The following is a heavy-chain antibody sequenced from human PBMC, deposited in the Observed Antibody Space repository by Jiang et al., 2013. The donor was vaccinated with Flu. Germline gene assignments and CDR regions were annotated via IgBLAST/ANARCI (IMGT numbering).Heavy chain of an antibody. CDR2: IHNSGTT. CDR1: SGSISSHY. CDR3: ARSYCGGDCYSMFGYSYYGVDV. Sequence: GSGLVKPSETLSLTCTVSSGSISSHYWSWIRQPPGKGLEWIGYIHNSGTTNYNPSLKSRVTISIDTSTNQFSLKLISVTAPDTAVYYCARSYCGGDCYSMFGYSYYGVDVWGQGTTVTVSS. D-gene: IGHD2-21*02. J-gene: IGHJ6*02. V-gene: IGHV4-59*08.